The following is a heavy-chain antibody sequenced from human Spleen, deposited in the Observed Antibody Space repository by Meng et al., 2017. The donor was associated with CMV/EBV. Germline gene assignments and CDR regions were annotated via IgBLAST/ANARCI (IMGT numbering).Heavy chain of an antibody. CDR1: STGYY. CDR2: INPNSGAT. CDR3: ARATENFVVEPPAILFDY. J-gene: IGHJ4*02. Sequence: STGYYLHWVRPAPGQGLEWMGWINPNSGATNFAQKFQGRVTMTRDTSISTAYMELRRLTSDDTAVYYCARATENFVVEPPAILFDYWGQGTLVTVSS. D-gene: IGHD2-2*02. V-gene: IGHV1-2*02.